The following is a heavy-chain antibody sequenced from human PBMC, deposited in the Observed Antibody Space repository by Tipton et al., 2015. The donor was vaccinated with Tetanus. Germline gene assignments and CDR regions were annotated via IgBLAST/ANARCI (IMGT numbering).Heavy chain of an antibody. D-gene: IGHD1-1*01. Sequence: TLSLTCTVSGGSINNYYWSWIRQPPGKPLEWVGYIYHSGSTNYNPSLKSRVTISFGTSKNQFSLNLESVTAADTAVYYCARANNDIPKKGPFDSWGQGTLVIVSS. CDR3: ARANNDIPKKGPFDS. J-gene: IGHJ4*02. CDR2: IYHSGST. V-gene: IGHV4-59*01. CDR1: GGSINNYY.